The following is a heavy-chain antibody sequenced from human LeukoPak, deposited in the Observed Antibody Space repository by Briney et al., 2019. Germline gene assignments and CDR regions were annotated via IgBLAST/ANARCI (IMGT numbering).Heavy chain of an antibody. J-gene: IGHJ4*02. D-gene: IGHD2-2*01. V-gene: IGHV3-30*02. CDR2: IRYDGSNK. CDR3: AKDGLGYCSSTSCRTIDY. Sequence: GGSLRLSCAASGFTFSSYGMHWVRQAPGKGLEWVAFIRYDGSNKYYADSVKGRFTISRDNSKNTLYLQMNSLRAEDTAVYYCAKDGLGYCSSTSCRTIDYWGQGTLVTVSS. CDR1: GFTFSSYG.